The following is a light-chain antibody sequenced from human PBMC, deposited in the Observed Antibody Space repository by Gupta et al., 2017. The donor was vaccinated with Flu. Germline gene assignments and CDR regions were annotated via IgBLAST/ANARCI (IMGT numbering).Light chain of an antibody. V-gene: IGKV1-33*01. CDR1: HNINNY. Sequence: PSSLSASVGDRVTISCQASHNINNYLNWYQQQPGKAPRLVIYDASRLQTGVPSTFSGSGSGTSFTFTITGLQPEDLATYYCQQEDNTPHTFGQGTRLDIK. CDR2: DAS. CDR3: QQEDNTPHT. J-gene: IGKJ5*01.